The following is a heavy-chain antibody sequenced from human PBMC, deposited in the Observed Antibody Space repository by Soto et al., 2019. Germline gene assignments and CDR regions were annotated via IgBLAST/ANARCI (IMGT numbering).Heavy chain of an antibody. V-gene: IGHV3-30-3*01. CDR1: GFTFSSYA. J-gene: IGHJ4*02. CDR2: ISYDGSNK. D-gene: IGHD2-2*01. CDR3: ARDGTWAMDY. Sequence: QVQLVESGGGVVQPGRSLRLSCAASGFTFSSYAMHWVRQAPGKGLEWVAVISYDGSNKYYADSGKGRFTISRDNSKNTLYLQMNSLRAEDTAVYYCARDGTWAMDYWGQGTLVTVSS.